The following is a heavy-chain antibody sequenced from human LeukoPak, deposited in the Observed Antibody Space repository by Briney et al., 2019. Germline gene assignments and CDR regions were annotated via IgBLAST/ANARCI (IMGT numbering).Heavy chain of an antibody. CDR3: AEALPFREVIFDY. CDR1: GFTFSNYA. CDR2: ISASSGSA. Sequence: PGGSLRLSCAASGFTFSNYAMSWVRQAPGKGLEWVSAISASSGSAYYADSVKGRFTISRDNSKNTLYLQMNSLRAEDTAVYYCAEALPFREVIFDYWGQGTLVTVSS. V-gene: IGHV3-23*01. J-gene: IGHJ4*02. D-gene: IGHD2/OR15-2a*01.